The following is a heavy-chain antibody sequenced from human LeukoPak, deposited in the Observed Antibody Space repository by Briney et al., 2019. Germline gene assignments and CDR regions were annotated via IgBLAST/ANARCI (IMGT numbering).Heavy chain of an antibody. CDR1: GFTFSSYG. Sequence: GGSLRLSCAASGFTFSSYGMHWVRQAPGKGLEWVAVIWYDGSNKYYADSVKGRFTISRDNSKNTLYLQMNGLRPEDTAVYYCAKDEGSWSEYFRHWGQGTLVTVAS. CDR2: IWYDGSNK. CDR3: AKDEGSWSEYFRH. D-gene: IGHD6-13*01. V-gene: IGHV3-30*02. J-gene: IGHJ1*01.